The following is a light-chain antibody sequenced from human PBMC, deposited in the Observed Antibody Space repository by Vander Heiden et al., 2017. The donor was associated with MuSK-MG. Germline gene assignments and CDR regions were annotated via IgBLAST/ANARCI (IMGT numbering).Light chain of an antibody. J-gene: IGKJ2*01. CDR1: QSVSSY. CDR3: QQPSNWPPYT. CDR2: DAS. Sequence: EIVLTQSPATLSLSPGERATLSCRASQSVSSYLAWYQQKPGQAPRLLIYDASNRATGIPARFSGSGYGTDFTLTISSLEPEDFAVYYCQQPSNWPPYTFGQGTKLEIK. V-gene: IGKV3-11*01.